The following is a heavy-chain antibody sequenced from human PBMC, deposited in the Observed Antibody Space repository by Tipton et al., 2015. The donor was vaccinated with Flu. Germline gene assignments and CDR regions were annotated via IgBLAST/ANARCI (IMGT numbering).Heavy chain of an antibody. V-gene: IGHV4-38-2*01. D-gene: IGHD4-11*01. J-gene: IGHJ5*01. CDR2: VHQAGTT. Sequence: TLSLTCAVSGYSITSSYYWGWIRQPPGRGLEWIGNVHQAGTTYYNPSLRSRVTISLDRPKNHFSLRLTSVTAADTAIYYCARRDYSNYVSEPKNWFDPWGQGTLVTVSS. CDR1: GYSITSSYY. CDR3: ARRDYSNYVSEPKNWFDP.